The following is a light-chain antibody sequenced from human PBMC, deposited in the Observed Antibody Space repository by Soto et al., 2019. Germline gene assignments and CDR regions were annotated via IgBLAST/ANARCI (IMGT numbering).Light chain of an antibody. CDR1: QSVSSN. CDR2: GAS. Sequence: EIVMTQSPATLSVSPGERATLSCRASQSVSSNLAWYQQKPGQAPRLLIYGASTRAIGIPARFSGSGSGTEFTLTISSLQSEDFAVFYCQQYDNWPITFGQGTRLEIK. CDR3: QQYDNWPIT. V-gene: IGKV3-15*01. J-gene: IGKJ5*01.